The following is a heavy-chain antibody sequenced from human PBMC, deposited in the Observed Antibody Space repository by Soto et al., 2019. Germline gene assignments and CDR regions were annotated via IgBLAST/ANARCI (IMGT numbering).Heavy chain of an antibody. CDR1: GFTFSSYG. CDR2: ISYDGSNK. J-gene: IGHJ4*02. CDR3: AKDQAYYDSSGYYRSFDY. Sequence: GGSLRLSCAASGFTFSSYGMHWVRQAPGKGLEWVAVISYDGSNKYYADSVKGRFTISRDNSKNTLYLQMNSLRAEDTAVYYCAKDQAYYDSSGYYRSFDYWGQGTLVTVSS. V-gene: IGHV3-30*18. D-gene: IGHD3-22*01.